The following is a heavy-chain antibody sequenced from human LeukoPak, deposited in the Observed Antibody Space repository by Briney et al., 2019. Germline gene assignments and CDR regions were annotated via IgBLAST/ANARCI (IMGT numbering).Heavy chain of an antibody. CDR2: ISSRGDST. D-gene: IGHD6-25*01. J-gene: IGHJ3*01. Sequence: PGGSLRLSCAASGFTFSNYAMSWVRQVPGRGLEWVSTISSRGDSTYDADSVKGRFTISRDNSKNSLYLQMNSVRAEDTAVYFCAREVFEGQRQSDAFDVWGQGTMVTVSS. CDR1: GFTFSNYA. CDR3: AREVFEGQRQSDAFDV. V-gene: IGHV3-23*01.